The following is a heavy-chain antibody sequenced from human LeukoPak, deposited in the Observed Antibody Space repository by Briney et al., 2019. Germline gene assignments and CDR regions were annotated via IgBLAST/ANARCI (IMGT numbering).Heavy chain of an antibody. CDR1: GFICCNYC. CDR3: ARGRSTTETNWFDP. J-gene: IGHJ5*02. Sequence: GGSLRLSCAASGFICCNYCLHWVRQAPGKGLVWVSRISPDGSSTTYADSVKGRFTISRDNAKNTLYLQMNSLRAEDTAVYFCARGRSTTETNWFDPWGLGTLVTVSS. CDR2: ISPDGSST. V-gene: IGHV3-74*01. D-gene: IGHD1-1*01.